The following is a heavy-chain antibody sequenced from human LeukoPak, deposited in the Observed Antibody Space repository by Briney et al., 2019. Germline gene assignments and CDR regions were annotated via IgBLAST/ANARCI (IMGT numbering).Heavy chain of an antibody. CDR2: ISGSGGSR. V-gene: IGHV3-23*01. D-gene: IGHD3-22*01. CDR1: GFTFSSYA. CDR3: AKDGDYYDSDAYSSFFDY. Sequence: PGGSLRLSCAASGFTFSSYAMSWVRQAPGKGLEWVAAISGSGGSRYYADSVKGRFAISRDDSTNTLSLQMTSLRAEDTAIYYCAKDGDYYDSDAYSSFFDYWGQGTLVTVSS. J-gene: IGHJ4*02.